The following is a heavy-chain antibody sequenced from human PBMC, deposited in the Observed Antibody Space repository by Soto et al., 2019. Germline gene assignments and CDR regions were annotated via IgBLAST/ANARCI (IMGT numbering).Heavy chain of an antibody. Sequence: SETLSLTCTVVGGNSRRYYLRCIRQTPGKGLEWIGYIYYSGSTNYNPSLKSRVTISVDTSKNQFSLKLSSVTASDTAVYYCARGGNTSSWYAFWFDSWGQGTLVTVSS. D-gene: IGHD6-13*01. V-gene: IGHV4-59*01. J-gene: IGHJ5*01. CDR2: IYYSGST. CDR3: ARGGNTSSWYAFWFDS. CDR1: GGNSRRYY.